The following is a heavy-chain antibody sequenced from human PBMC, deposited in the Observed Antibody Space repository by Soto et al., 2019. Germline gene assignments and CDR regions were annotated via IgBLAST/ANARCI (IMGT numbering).Heavy chain of an antibody. Sequence: QVTVKESGPTLAKPTQTLTLTCSFTGFSLSSSGAGVGWFRQSPGKALEWLALIYWNDEIRYSPSLASRLTITKDTSKSQVVLTLTNLGTVDTATYYCSHLDLRVFSDYTHGWDVWCQGTTVTVSS. V-gene: IGHV2-5*01. CDR1: GFSLSSSGAG. CDR2: IYWNDEI. D-gene: IGHD4-17*01. CDR3: SHLDLRVFSDYTHGWDV. J-gene: IGHJ6*02.